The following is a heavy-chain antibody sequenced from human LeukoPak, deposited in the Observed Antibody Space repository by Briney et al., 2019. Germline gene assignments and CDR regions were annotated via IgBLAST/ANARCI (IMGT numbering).Heavy chain of an antibody. Sequence: PGGSLRLSCAASGFTFSSYAMSWVRQAPGKGLEWVSAISGSGGSTYYADSVKGRFTISRDNSKNTLYLQMNSLRAEDTAVYYCALSAADCSGGSCYRPYFDYWGQGTLVTVSS. CDR2: ISGSGGST. CDR3: ALSAADCSGGSCYRPYFDY. V-gene: IGHV3-23*01. J-gene: IGHJ4*02. D-gene: IGHD2-15*01. CDR1: GFTFSSYA.